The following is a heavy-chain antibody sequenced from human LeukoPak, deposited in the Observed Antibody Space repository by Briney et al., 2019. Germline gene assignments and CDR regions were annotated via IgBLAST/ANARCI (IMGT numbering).Heavy chain of an antibody. CDR3: ARDTGVEWERPYYFDY. CDR2: INPNSGGR. J-gene: IGHJ4*02. Sequence: ASVKVSCKASRYTFTGYYMHWVRPAPGQGLEGMGWINPNSGGRTYAQKFQGRVTMTRDTSISTAYMELSRLRSDDTAVYYCARDTGVEWERPYYFDYWGQGTLVTVSS. CDR1: RYTFTGYY. D-gene: IGHD1-26*01. V-gene: IGHV1-2*02.